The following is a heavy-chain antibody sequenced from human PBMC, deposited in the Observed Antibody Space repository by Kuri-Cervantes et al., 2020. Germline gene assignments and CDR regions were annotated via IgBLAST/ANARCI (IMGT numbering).Heavy chain of an antibody. CDR2: INAGNGNT. J-gene: IGHJ4*02. CDR1: GYTFTGYY. Sequence: ASVKVSCKASGYTFTGYYMHWVRQAPGQRLEWMGWINAGNGNTKYSQKFQGRVTITRDTSASTAYMELSSLRSEDTAVYYCARGPLGYSYVDYWGQGTLVTVSS. CDR3: ARGPLGYSYVDY. V-gene: IGHV1/OR15-3*02. D-gene: IGHD5-18*01.